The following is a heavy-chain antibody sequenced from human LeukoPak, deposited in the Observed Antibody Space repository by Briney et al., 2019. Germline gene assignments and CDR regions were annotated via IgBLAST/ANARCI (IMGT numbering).Heavy chain of an antibody. V-gene: IGHV4-59*02. CDR1: GGSVTDYY. J-gene: IGHJ4*02. CDR3: ARSKSGSYVD. D-gene: IGHD1-26*01. Sequence: SETLSLTCTVSGGSVTDYYWSWIRQSPGKGLEWIGYIYYTGTSYNPSLKSRVTISADTSKNQFSLKLISVTAADTAVYYCARSKSGSYVDWGQGTLVTVSS. CDR2: IYYTGT.